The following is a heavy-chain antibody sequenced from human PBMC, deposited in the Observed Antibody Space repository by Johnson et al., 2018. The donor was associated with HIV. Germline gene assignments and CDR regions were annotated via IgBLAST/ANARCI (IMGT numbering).Heavy chain of an antibody. CDR2: IKQDGSEK. D-gene: IGHD6-13*01. J-gene: IGHJ3*02. CDR3: ARDHSSSWYRGFGGAFDI. Sequence: EVQLVESGGGLVQPGGSLRLSCAASGFTFSSYWMSWVRQAPGKGLEWVANIKQDGSEKYYVESVKGRFTISRDNAKNSLYLQMTSLRAEDTAVYYCARDHSSSWYRGFGGAFDIWGQGTMVTVSS. V-gene: IGHV3-7*05. CDR1: GFTFSSYW.